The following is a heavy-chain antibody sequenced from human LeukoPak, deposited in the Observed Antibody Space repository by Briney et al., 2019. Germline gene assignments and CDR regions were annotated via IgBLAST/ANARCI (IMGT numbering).Heavy chain of an antibody. Sequence: GGSLRLSCAASGFIFSSSAMSWVRQAPGKGLEWVSAISNNGGYTYYADSVQGRFTISRDNSKNTLYLQMNSLRAEDTAVYYCAKDSRRFDNWGQGTLVTVSS. V-gene: IGHV3-23*01. CDR3: AKDSRRFDN. J-gene: IGHJ4*02. CDR1: GFIFSSSA. CDR2: ISNNGGYT.